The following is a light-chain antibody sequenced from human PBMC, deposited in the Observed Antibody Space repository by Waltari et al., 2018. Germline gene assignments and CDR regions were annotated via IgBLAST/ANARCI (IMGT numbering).Light chain of an antibody. CDR3: SSYTTSSTVT. V-gene: IGLV2-14*01. CDR2: DVT. CDR1: SSDVGSFNF. Sequence: QSALTQPASVSASPGQSITISCTGTSSDVGSFNFASWYQLHPGKAPKLIIYDVTDRPSGVSTRFSGSKSANTASLTISGLQPEDEADYYCSSYTTSSTVTFGGGTKLTVL. J-gene: IGLJ2*01.